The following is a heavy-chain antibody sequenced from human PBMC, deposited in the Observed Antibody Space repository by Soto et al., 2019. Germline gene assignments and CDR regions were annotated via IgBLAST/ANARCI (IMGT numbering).Heavy chain of an antibody. CDR2: IYYSGST. Sequence: SETLSLTCSASGGSISRSSYFWGWIRQPPGKGLEWIGSIYYSGSTYYNPSLKSRVTVSVDTTKNQFSLKLTSVTAADTAVYFCARHPSNFWFDPWAGEPWSPSPQ. V-gene: IGHV4-39*01. J-gene: IGHJ5*02. D-gene: IGHD4-4*01. CDR3: ARHPSNFWFDP. CDR1: GGSISRSSYF.